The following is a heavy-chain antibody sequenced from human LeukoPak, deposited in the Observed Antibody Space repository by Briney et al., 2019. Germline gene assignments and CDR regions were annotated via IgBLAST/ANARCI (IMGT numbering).Heavy chain of an antibody. CDR1: GFTFSDYY. J-gene: IGHJ4*02. CDR3: ARDPEYYDFWSGYPVYFDY. D-gene: IGHD3-3*01. V-gene: IGHV3-11*04. CDR2: ISSSGSTI. Sequence: GGSLRLSCAASGFTFSDYYMSWIRQAPGKGLEWVSYISSSGSTIYYADSVKGRFTISRDNAKNSLYLQMNSLRAEDTAVYYCARDPEYYDFWSGYPVYFDYWGQGTLVTASS.